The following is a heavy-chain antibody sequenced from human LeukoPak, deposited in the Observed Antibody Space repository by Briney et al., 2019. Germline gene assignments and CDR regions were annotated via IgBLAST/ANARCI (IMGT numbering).Heavy chain of an antibody. J-gene: IGHJ6*02. CDR3: TTGTREQWLALYGMDV. CDR1: GFTFSNAW. D-gene: IGHD6-19*01. Sequence: GGSLRLSCAASGFTFSNAWMSWVRQAPGKGLEWVGRIKSKTDGGTTDYAAPVKGRFTISRDDSKNTLYLQMNSLKTEDTAVYYCTTGTREQWLALYGMDVWGQGNTVTVSS. V-gene: IGHV3-15*01. CDR2: IKSKTDGGTT.